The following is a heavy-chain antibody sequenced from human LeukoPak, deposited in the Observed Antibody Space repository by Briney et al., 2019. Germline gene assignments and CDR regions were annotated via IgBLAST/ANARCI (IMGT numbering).Heavy chain of an antibody. Sequence: GRSLRLSCAASGFTFSSYAMHWVRQAPGKGLEWVAVISYDGSNKYYADSVKGQFTISRDNSKNTLYLQMNSLRAEDTAVYYCARDIYYGDYEGFDYWGQGTLVTVSS. CDR2: ISYDGSNK. D-gene: IGHD4-17*01. J-gene: IGHJ4*02. V-gene: IGHV3-30-3*01. CDR1: GFTFSSYA. CDR3: ARDIYYGDYEGFDY.